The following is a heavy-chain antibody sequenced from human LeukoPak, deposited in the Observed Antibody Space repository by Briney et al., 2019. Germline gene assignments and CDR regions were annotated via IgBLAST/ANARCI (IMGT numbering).Heavy chain of an antibody. J-gene: IGHJ4*02. Sequence: SEALSLTCTVSGGSIGTYFWSWIRQPPGKGLEWIGYMFDSGSTNYNPSLKSRATISVDTSKSQFSLKLSSVTAADTAIYYCARGYSSSWYYFDYWGQGTLVTVSS. CDR2: MFDSGST. D-gene: IGHD6-13*01. CDR1: GGSIGTYF. CDR3: ARGYSSSWYYFDY. V-gene: IGHV4-59*08.